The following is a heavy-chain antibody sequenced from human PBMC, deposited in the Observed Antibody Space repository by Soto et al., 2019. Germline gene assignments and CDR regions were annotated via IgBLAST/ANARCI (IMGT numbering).Heavy chain of an antibody. CDR2: ISGSGDST. D-gene: IGHD6-13*01. V-gene: IGHV3-23*01. CDR3: DNDRAGAAAGPTKFYGMDV. CDR1: GFTFSSYA. J-gene: IGHJ6*02. Sequence: ESGGGLVQPGGSLRLSCAASGFTFSSYAMSWVRQAPGKGLEWVSVISGSGDSTYYADSVRGRFTISRDNSKNTLYLQMNSMRAEETAVYYCDNDRAGAAAGPTKFYGMDVWGQGTTVTVSS.